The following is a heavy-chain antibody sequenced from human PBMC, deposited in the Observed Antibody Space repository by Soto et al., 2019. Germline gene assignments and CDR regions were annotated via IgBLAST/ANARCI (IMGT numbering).Heavy chain of an antibody. CDR1: GGTISSSSYY. CDR3: ARHQWIQRFLEIWWFDP. D-gene: IGHD3-3*01. Sequence: PSETLSLTCTVSGGTISSSSYYWGWIRQPPGKGLECIGSIYYSGSTYNNPSLKSLVTKFVDTSKNQFSLKLSSVTAADTAVYYCARHQWIQRFLEIWWFDPWGQGTLVTVTS. V-gene: IGHV4-39*01. J-gene: IGHJ5*02. CDR2: IYYSGST.